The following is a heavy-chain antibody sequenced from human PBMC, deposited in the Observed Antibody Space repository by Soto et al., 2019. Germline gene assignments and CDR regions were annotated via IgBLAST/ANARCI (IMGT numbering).Heavy chain of an antibody. CDR1: GFTFSSYG. V-gene: IGHV3-33*01. D-gene: IGHD3-10*01. CDR3: ATDRRDYYYGSGRLLGDWYFDL. Sequence: QVQLVESGGGVVQPGRSLRLSCAASGFTFSSYGMHWVRQAPGKGLEWVAVIWFDGSNKYYVDSVKGRFTISRDNSKSTLFLQMNILRAEDTAVYYCATDRRDYYYGSGRLLGDWYFDLWGRGTLVTVSS. J-gene: IGHJ2*01. CDR2: IWFDGSNK.